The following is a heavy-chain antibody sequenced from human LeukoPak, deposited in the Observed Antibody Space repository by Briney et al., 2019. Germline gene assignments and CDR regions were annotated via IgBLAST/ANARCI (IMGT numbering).Heavy chain of an antibody. CDR3: ASQAYSSSPSVGY. CDR2: INIDGTST. V-gene: IGHV3-74*01. J-gene: IGHJ4*02. Sequence: GGSLRLSCAASGFTFSNYWMHWVRQVPGKGLVCVSRINIDGTSTSYADSVQGRFTISRDNSKNTFYLQMNSLRAEDTALYYCASQAYSSSPSVGYWGQGTLVTVSS. CDR1: GFTFSNYW. D-gene: IGHD6-6*01.